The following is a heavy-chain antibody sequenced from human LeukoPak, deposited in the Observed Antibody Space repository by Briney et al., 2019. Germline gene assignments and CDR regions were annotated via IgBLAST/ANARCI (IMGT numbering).Heavy chain of an antibody. J-gene: IGHJ6*02. V-gene: IGHV1-2*04. Sequence: ASVKVSCKASGYTFTGYYMHWVRQAPGQGLEWMGWINPNSGGTNYAQKFQGWVTMTRDTSISTAYMELSRLRSDDTAVYYCARDLENIVGATSPLYGMDVWGQGTTVTVSS. CDR2: INPNSGGT. CDR3: ARDLENIVGATSPLYGMDV. CDR1: GYTFTGYY. D-gene: IGHD1-26*01.